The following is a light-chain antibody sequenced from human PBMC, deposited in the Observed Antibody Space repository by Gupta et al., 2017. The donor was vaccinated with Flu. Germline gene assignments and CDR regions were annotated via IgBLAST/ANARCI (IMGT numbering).Light chain of an antibody. V-gene: IGKV3-20*01. CDR1: QSVSSSY. CDR2: GAS. Sequence: TQSPGTLSLSPGERATLSCRARQSVSSSYLAWYQQKPGQAPRLLIYGASSRATGIPDRFSGSGFGTDFTLTISRREPEDFAVYYCQQYGSSPSYTFGQGTKVEIK. CDR3: QQYGSSPSYT. J-gene: IGKJ2*01.